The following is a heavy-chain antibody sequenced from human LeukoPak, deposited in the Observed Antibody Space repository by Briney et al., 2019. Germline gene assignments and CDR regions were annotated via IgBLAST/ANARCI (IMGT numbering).Heavy chain of an antibody. V-gene: IGHV1-18*01. CDR1: GGTFSSYA. J-gene: IGHJ6*03. D-gene: IGHD3-22*01. CDR3: ARLPIGNLDYYMDV. Sequence: GASVKVSCKASGGTFSSYAISWVRQAPGQGLEWMGWISAYNGNTNYAQKLQGRVTMTTDTSTSTAYMELRSLRSDDTAVYYCARLPIGNLDYYMDVWGKGTTVTVSS. CDR2: ISAYNGNT.